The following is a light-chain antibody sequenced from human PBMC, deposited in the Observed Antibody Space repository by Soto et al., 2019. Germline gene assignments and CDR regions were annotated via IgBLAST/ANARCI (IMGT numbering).Light chain of an antibody. CDR2: DNN. J-gene: IGLJ2*01. CDR3: GTWDSSLSVGV. Sequence: QAVVTQPPSVSAAPGQKVTISCSGSSSNIGNNYVSWYQSLPGTAPKLLIYDNNERPSGIPDRFSGSKSGTSATLGITGLQTGDEADDYCGTWDSSLSVGVFGGGTKLTVL. CDR1: SSNIGNNY. V-gene: IGLV1-51*01.